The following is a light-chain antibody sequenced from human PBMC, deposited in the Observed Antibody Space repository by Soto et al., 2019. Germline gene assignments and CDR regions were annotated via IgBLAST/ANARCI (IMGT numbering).Light chain of an antibody. V-gene: IGKV1-5*03. Sequence: IQVALTSSDLRGSGEESITISCRASQTISSWLAWYQQKPGKAPKLLIYKASTLKSGVPSRFSGSGSGTEFTLTISLLQPDDFATYYCQHYNSYSEAFGQGTKVDIK. CDR2: KAS. CDR3: QHYNSYSEA. J-gene: IGKJ1*01. CDR1: QTISSW.